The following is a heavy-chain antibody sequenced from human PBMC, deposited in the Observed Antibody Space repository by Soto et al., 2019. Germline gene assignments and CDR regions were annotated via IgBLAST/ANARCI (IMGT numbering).Heavy chain of an antibody. V-gene: IGHV3-30*18. J-gene: IGHJ3*02. CDR1: GFTFSSYG. Sequence: GGPLRLSCAASGFTFSSYGMHWVRQAPGKGLEWVAVISYDGSNKYYADSVKGRFTISRDNSKNTLYLQMNSLRAEDTAVYYCAKDISKAFDIWGQGTMVTVSS. CDR2: ISYDGSNK. CDR3: AKDISKAFDI.